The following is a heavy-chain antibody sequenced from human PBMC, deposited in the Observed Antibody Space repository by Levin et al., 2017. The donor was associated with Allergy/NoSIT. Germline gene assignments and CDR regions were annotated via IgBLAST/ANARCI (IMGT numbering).Heavy chain of an antibody. Sequence: PGESLKISCAASGFIFSDYHMSWIRHTPGKGLEWFSYISGSSTYRNYADSVKGRFTISRDNAKNSLYLQMNSLRTEDTAVYFCAREAAVAGTNRRARNFDYWGQGTLVTVSS. CDR2: ISGSSTYR. CDR1: GFIFSDYH. CDR3: AREAAVAGTNRRARNFDY. V-gene: IGHV3-11*06. D-gene: IGHD6-19*01. J-gene: IGHJ4*02.